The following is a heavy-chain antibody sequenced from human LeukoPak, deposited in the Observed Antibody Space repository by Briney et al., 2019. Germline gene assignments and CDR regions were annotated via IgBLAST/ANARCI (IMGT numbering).Heavy chain of an antibody. V-gene: IGHV1-24*01. CDR3: ATDYDNSGYPIY. CDR2: FDPEDGET. Sequence: ASVKVSCKVSGYTLTELSMHWVRQAPGKGLEWMGGFDPEDGETIYAQKFQGRVTMTEDTSTDTAYMELSSLRSEDTAVYYCATDYDNSGYPIYWGQGTLVTVSS. J-gene: IGHJ4*02. CDR1: GYTLTELS. D-gene: IGHD3-22*01.